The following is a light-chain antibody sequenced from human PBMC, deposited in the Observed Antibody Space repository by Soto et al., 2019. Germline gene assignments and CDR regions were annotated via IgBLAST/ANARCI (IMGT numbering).Light chain of an antibody. CDR1: SSNIGSNY. J-gene: IGLJ2*01. V-gene: IGLV1-47*01. CDR3: AAWDDSLSGVV. CDR2: RNN. Sequence: QSVLTQPPSASGTPGQRVNISCYGSSSNIGSNYVYWYQQLPGTAPKLLIYRNNQRPSGVPDRFSGSKSGTSASLAISGLRSEDEADYYCAAWDDSLSGVVFGGGPKVTVL.